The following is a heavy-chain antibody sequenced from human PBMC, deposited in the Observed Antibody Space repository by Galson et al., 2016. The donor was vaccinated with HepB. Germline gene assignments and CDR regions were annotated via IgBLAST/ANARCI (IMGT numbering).Heavy chain of an antibody. V-gene: IGHV4-61*01. CDR1: GGTVTSGSDY. J-gene: IGHJ4*02. Sequence: ETLSLTCGVAGGTVTSGSDYWTWIRQPPGKGLEWIGYIHSSGSTNYNPSLKSRVTISVDTSKNQFSLRLSSVTAADTAMYYCAREGTYWGQGTLVTVPS. CDR3: AREGTY. CDR2: IHSSGST.